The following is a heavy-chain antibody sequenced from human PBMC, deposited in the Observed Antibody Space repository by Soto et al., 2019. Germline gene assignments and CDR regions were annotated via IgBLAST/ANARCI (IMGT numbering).Heavy chain of an antibody. CDR2: IIPIFGTA. J-gene: IGHJ4*02. Sequence: SVTVSCKASGGTFSSYAISWVRQAPGQGLEWMGGIIPIFGTANYAQKFQGRVTITADESTSTAYMELSSLRSEDTAVYYCARVSGYTPYYFDYWGQGTLVTVSS. CDR1: GGTFSSYA. D-gene: IGHD3-22*01. CDR3: ARVSGYTPYYFDY. V-gene: IGHV1-69*13.